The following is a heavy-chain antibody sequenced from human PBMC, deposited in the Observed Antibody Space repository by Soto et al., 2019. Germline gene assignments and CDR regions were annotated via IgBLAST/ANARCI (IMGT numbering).Heavy chain of an antibody. J-gene: IGHJ3*02. V-gene: IGHV3-23*01. CDR1: GFTFSNYA. CDR2: ITASGGTR. Sequence: EVQLLESGGGLAQPGGSLRLSCADSGFTFSNYAMSWVRQAPGKGLEWVSAITASGGTRYYADSVKGRFTISRDNSKSTLYLQMNNLRTEDTAIYYCAKPLGVSTSSWRSVAFAIWGKGTMVTVSS. D-gene: IGHD6-13*01. CDR3: AKPLGVSTSSWRSVAFAI.